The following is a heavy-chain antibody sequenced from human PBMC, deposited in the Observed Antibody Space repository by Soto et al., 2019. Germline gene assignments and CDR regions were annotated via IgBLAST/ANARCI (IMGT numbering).Heavy chain of an antibody. V-gene: IGHV4-38-2*02. CDR3: ERNTSGRNFDY. CDR2: IYHSGST. D-gene: IGHD5-12*01. CDR1: SSPINSRYY. Sequence: SETLSLTCTVSSSPINSRYYWGWIRQTPGKGLEWVASIYHSGSTHYNPSLKSRATISVDTSNNQFSLRLSSVTAADTAIYYCERNTSGRNFDYWGQGTQVTVSS. J-gene: IGHJ4*02.